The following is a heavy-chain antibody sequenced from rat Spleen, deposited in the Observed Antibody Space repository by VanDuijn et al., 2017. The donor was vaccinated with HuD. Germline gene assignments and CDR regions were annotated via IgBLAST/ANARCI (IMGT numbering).Heavy chain of an antibody. Sequence: EVQLVESGGGLVQPGRSLKLSCAASGFTFNNYVMAWVRQVPTKGLEWVATFSYDGISTYYRDSVKGRFTISRDNAKSTLYLQMDSLRSEDTATYYCASRDYWGQGVMVTVSS. CDR1: GFTFNNYV. J-gene: IGHJ2*01. CDR3: ASRDY. V-gene: IGHV5-29*01. CDR2: FSYDGIST.